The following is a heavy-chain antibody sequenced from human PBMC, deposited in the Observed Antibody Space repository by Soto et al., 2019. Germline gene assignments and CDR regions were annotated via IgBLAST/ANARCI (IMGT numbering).Heavy chain of an antibody. CDR1: GGSIIGYY. CDR3: ARDRGYRSGSFGS. J-gene: IGHJ5*02. CDR2: IYSAGTT. V-gene: IGHV4-4*07. Sequence: PSAPLSFTCIVSGGSIIGYYWSWIRQPAGKELEWIGRIYSAGTTNYNPSLKGRGTMSVDTSKKQSSLKLTSVTAADTAMYYCARDRGYRSGSFGSWGQGVLVTVSS. D-gene: IGHD5-18*01.